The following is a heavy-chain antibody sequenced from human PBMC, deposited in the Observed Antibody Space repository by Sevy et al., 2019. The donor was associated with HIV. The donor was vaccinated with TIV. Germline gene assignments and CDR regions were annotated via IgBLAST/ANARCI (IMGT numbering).Heavy chain of an antibody. CDR1: GYTFTSYG. CDR3: AREGGYYYDSSGYMEPDY. V-gene: IGHV1-18*01. D-gene: IGHD3-22*01. J-gene: IGHJ4*02. CDR2: ISAYNGNT. Sequence: ASVKVSCKASGYTFTSYGISWVRQAPGQGLEWMGWISAYNGNTNYAQKLQGRVTMTTDTSTGTAYMELRSLRSDDTAVYYCAREGGYYYDSSGYMEPDYWGQGTLVTVSS.